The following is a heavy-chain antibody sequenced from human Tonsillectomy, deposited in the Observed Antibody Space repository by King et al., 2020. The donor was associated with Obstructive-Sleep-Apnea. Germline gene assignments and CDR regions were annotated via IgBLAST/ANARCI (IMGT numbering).Heavy chain of an antibody. D-gene: IGHD2-2*01. Sequence: VQLVESGGGLVQPGESLRLSCAASGFTFSSNAMSWVRQAPGKGLEWGSVISGSGISTYYADSVMGRFTISRENSKNTLFLQMNSLRAEDTAVYYCAKDRSSSSPSTWFDPWGQGTLITVSS. CDR2: ISGSGIST. V-gene: IGHV3-23*04. J-gene: IGHJ5*02. CDR3: AKDRSSSSPSTWFDP. CDR1: GFTFSSNA.